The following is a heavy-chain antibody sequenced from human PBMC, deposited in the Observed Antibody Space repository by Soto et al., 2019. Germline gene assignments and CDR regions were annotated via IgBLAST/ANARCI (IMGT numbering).Heavy chain of an antibody. V-gene: IGHV3-23*01. J-gene: IGHJ4*02. Sequence: GGSLRLSCAASGFTFSSSAMSWVRQAPGNGLEWVSAINDAGGRTYYADSVKGRFTISRDNSKNTLDLQMNSLRAEDTAVYYCAKQIGYCSGGTCYFDYWGQGTLVTVSS. D-gene: IGHD2-15*01. CDR1: GFTFSSSA. CDR2: INDAGGRT. CDR3: AKQIGYCSGGTCYFDY.